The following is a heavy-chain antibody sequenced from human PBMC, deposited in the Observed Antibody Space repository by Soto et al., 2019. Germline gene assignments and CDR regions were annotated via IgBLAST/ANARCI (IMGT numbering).Heavy chain of an antibody. CDR1: GLTFSDYY. Sequence: QVQLVESGGGLVKPGGSLRLSCAASGLTFSDYYMSWIRQAPGKGLEWVSYISSSGSSTYYVDSVKGRFTISRDHAKNSLYLQMNSLRAEDTAVYYCASHTGYSSGWAFDYWGQGTLVTISS. D-gene: IGHD6-19*01. J-gene: IGHJ4*02. V-gene: IGHV3-11*01. CDR2: ISSSGSST. CDR3: ASHTGYSSGWAFDY.